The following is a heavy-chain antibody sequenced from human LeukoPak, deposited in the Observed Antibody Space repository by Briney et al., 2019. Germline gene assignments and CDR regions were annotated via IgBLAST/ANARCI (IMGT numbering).Heavy chain of an antibody. Sequence: GGSLRLSCAASGFTFSSYSMNWVRQAPGKGLEWVSGIVGGAGGTYYADSVKGRFTISRDNSKSTLYLQMNSLRAEDTAVYYCAHGSMYQLDYWGQGTLVTVSS. CDR1: GFTFSSYS. CDR3: AHGSMYQLDY. V-gene: IGHV3-23*01. CDR2: IVGGAGGT. J-gene: IGHJ4*02. D-gene: IGHD2-2*01.